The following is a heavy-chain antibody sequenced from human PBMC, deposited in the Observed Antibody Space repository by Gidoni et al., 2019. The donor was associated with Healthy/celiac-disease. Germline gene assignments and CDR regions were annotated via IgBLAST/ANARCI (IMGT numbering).Heavy chain of an antibody. CDR3: ARGYSNYPNYERNYYYMDV. V-gene: IGHV4-59*01. D-gene: IGHD4-4*01. J-gene: IGHJ6*03. CDR2: IYYSGIT. Sequence: QVQLQESGPGLVQPSETLSLTCTVSGGSISSYYCRWIRQPPGKGLEWIGYIYYSGITNYNPSLKSRVTISVDTSKNQFSLKLSSVTAADTAVYYCARGYSNYPNYERNYYYMDVWGKGTTVTVSS. CDR1: GGSISSYY.